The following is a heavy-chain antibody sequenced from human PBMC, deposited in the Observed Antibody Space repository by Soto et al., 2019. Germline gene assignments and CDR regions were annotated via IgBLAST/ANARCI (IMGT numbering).Heavy chain of an antibody. Sequence: GGSLRLSCVASGFPFSNYAMTWVRQAPGKGLEWVSALSGSGVSTYYADSVMGRFTISRDNSKNTVYLQMNSLRAEDTAVYYCAKIESRFFYDSTGYYPFDDWGQGTLVTVSS. D-gene: IGHD3-22*01. CDR1: GFPFSNYA. V-gene: IGHV3-23*01. CDR2: LSGSGVST. CDR3: AKIESRFFYDSTGYYPFDD. J-gene: IGHJ4*02.